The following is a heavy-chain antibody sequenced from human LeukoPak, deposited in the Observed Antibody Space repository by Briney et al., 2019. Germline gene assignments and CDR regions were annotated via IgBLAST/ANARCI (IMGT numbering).Heavy chain of an antibody. D-gene: IGHD3-16*01. J-gene: IGHJ4*02. Sequence: SQTLSLTCAVSGGSISSGGYSWSWIRQPPGTGLEWIGYIYHSGSTYYNPSLKSRVTISVDRSKNQFSLKLSSVTAADTAVYYCARASYDYPDYWGQGTLVTVSS. CDR2: IYHSGST. V-gene: IGHV4-30-2*01. CDR3: ARASYDYPDY. CDR1: GGSISSGGYS.